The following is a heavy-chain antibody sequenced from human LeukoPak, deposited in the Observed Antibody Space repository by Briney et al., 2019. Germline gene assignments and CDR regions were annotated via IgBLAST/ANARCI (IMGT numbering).Heavy chain of an antibody. CDR2: INTDESVT. V-gene: IGHV3-74*01. CDR3: ARDSKQYSSSSGYMDV. J-gene: IGHJ6*03. Sequence: GRSLRLSCAASGITFDDYAMHWVRQAPGKGLLWVSRINTDESVTSYADSVKGRFTISRDNAKNTLYLQMNSLRAEDTAVYYCARDSKQYSSSSGYMDVWGKGTTVTVSS. D-gene: IGHD6-6*01. CDR1: GITFDDYA.